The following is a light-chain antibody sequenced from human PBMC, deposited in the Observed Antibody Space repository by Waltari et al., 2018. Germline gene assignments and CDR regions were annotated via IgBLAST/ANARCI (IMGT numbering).Light chain of an antibody. CDR1: QSISNH. V-gene: IGKV1-39*01. Sequence: DIQMTQSPSSLSASVGDRVTITCRASQSISNHLNWYQQKPGKVPKLLIYAESTLQSGVPSRFSGSGSGTDFTLTVSSLQAEDFATYFCQHSDAIPITFGGGPKVELK. CDR3: QHSDAIPIT. CDR2: AES. J-gene: IGKJ4*01.